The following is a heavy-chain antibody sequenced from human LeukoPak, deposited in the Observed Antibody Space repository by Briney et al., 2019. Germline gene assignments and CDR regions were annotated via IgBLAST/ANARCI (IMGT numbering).Heavy chain of an antibody. V-gene: IGHV4-39*01. CDR3: ASRVIIAVAGLLDY. CDR1: GGSISSSSYY. D-gene: IGHD6-19*01. CDR2: IYYSGST. Sequence: SSETLSLTCTVSGGSISSSSYYWGWIRQPPGKGLEWIGSIYYSGSTYYNPSLKSRVTISVDTSKNQFSLKLSSVTAADTAVYYCASRVIIAVAGLLDYWGQGTLVTVSS. J-gene: IGHJ4*02.